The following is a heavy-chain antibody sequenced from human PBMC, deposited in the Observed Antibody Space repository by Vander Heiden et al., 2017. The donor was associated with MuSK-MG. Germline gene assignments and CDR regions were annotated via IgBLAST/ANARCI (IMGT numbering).Heavy chain of an antibody. CDR1: GFTFSSYW. J-gene: IGHJ1*01. V-gene: IGHV3-74*01. CDR3: AREDPDLGIDYFQH. CDR2: INSDGSST. Sequence: EVQLVESGGGFVQPGGSLRLSCAASGFTFSSYWMHWVRQAPGKGLVWVSRINSDGSSTSYADAGKGRFTISRDNAKNTLYRQMKSMSAEATAVYYYAREDPDLGIDYFQHWGHGTMVTVSS.